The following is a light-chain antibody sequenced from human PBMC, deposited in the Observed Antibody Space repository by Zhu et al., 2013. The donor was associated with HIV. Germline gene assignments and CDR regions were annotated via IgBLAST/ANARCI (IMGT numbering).Light chain of an antibody. Sequence: AIQMTQSPSSLSASVGDRVTITCRASQGIRNDLGWYQQKPGKAPKLLIYAASSLQSGVPSRFSGSGSGTEFTLTIRDVQPEDFATYFCQQSYTTPWTFGLGTTVEVK. CDR3: QQSYTTPWT. CDR2: AAS. CDR1: QGIRND. V-gene: IGKV1-6*01. J-gene: IGKJ1*01.